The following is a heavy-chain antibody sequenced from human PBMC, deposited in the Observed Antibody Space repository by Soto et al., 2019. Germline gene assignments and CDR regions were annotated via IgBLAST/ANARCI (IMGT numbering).Heavy chain of an antibody. CDR1: GFTFDDYA. V-gene: IGHV3-9*01. D-gene: IGHD2-2*01. Sequence: EVQLVESGGGLVQPGRSLRLSCAASGFTFDDYAMHWVRQAPGKGLEWVSGISWNSGSIGYADSVKGRFTISRDNAKNSLYLQMNILRSDDTAFYYCAKDLGYCSSTSCYVFDYWGQGTLVTVSS. CDR3: AKDLGYCSSTSCYVFDY. CDR2: ISWNSGSI. J-gene: IGHJ4*02.